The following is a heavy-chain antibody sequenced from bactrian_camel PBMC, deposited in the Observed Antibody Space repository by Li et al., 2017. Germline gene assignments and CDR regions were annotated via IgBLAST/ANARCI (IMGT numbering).Heavy chain of an antibody. CDR1: GFTFSTYC. J-gene: IGHJ6*01. CDR2: IHSDGSV. CDR3: AADLNPAPWIGYPCSRIFHIGY. Sequence: HVQLVESGGGSVQAGGSLRLSCAASGFTFSTYCMGWFRLNPGDDREGIASIHSDGSVDYVRSVKGRFTIFRDGAADTVYLQMNTLKPEDTAVYYCAADLNPAPWIGYPCSRIFHIGYWGQGTQVTVS. D-gene: IGHD1*01. V-gene: IGHV3S9*01.